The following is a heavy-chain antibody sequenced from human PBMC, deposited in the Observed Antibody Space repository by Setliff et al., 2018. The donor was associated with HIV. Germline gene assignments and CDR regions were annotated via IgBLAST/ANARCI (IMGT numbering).Heavy chain of an antibody. CDR1: GLLFSDAW. J-gene: IGHJ3*02. CDR3: AKSTEGRSGPHNAFHI. Sequence: HPGGSLRLSCTVSGLLFSDAWVSWVRQAPGKGLEWVSTIYSGAGIFYADSVRGRFTISTDNSENTLYLQMNSLRADDTAVYYCAKSTEGRSGPHNAFHIWGQGTMVTVSS. D-gene: IGHD3-10*01. CDR2: IYSGAGI. V-gene: IGHV3-53*01.